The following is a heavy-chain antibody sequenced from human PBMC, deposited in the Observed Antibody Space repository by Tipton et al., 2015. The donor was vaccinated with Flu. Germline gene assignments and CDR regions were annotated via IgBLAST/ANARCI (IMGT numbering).Heavy chain of an antibody. CDR1: GFSVSRNY. V-gene: IGHV3-53*01. Sequence: SLRLSCEASGFSVSRNYMNWVRQAPGKGLEWVSVIYGGGGTYYADSVKGRFTISRDNSENTLFLQMTSLRAEDTAVYYCARGFGGTYAIDYWGQGTLVTVSS. D-gene: IGHD1-26*01. CDR2: IYGGGGT. CDR3: ARGFGGTYAIDY. J-gene: IGHJ4*02.